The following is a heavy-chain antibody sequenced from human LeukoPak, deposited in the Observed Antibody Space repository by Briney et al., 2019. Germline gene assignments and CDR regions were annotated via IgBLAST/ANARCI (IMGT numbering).Heavy chain of an antibody. CDR1: GASFNSYYLY. Sequence: PSQTLSLTCTVSGASFNSYYLYGHGIPQRPGKGLESIGCVHPSAMVYHSPSLERRVTMSRDTSKTQFSLNLTSVTRADTAVYFWSRGLDSRNLGYWGQGILVTVSS. J-gene: IGHJ4*02. CDR3: SRGLDSRNLGY. D-gene: IGHD3-22*01. CDR2: VHPSAMV. V-gene: IGHV4-31*03.